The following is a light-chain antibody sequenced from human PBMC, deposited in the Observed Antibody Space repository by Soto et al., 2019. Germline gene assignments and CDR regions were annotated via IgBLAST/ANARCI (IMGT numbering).Light chain of an antibody. Sequence: SSKTLSLRESATPSCQDSQSVVSNYVAWYQQKPGQAPRLLIYGASRRATGFPDRFTGSGSGTDFTLTISRLEPEDFAVYFCQQYGRSPWAFGQGAKVDIK. J-gene: IGKJ1*01. V-gene: IGKV3-20*01. CDR3: QQYGRSPWA. CDR2: GAS. CDR1: QSVVSNY.